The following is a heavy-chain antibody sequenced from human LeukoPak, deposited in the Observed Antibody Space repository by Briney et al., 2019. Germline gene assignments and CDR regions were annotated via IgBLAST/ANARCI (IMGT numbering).Heavy chain of an antibody. Sequence: GSLRLSCAASGFTFSSYAITWVRQAPGKGLEWVSAISGSGISTYYADSVKGRFTISRDNSKNTLYLQMNSLRAEDTAVYYCAKQYYGNSSYYFDYWGQGTLVTVSS. CDR3: AKQYYGNSSYYFDY. CDR2: ISGSGIST. D-gene: IGHD4-11*01. J-gene: IGHJ4*02. CDR1: GFTFSSYA. V-gene: IGHV3-23*01.